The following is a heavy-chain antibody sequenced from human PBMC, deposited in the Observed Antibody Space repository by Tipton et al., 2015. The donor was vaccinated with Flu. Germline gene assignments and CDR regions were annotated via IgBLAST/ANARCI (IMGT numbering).Heavy chain of an antibody. Sequence: TLSLTCTVSGGSISNYHWGWIRQPPGKRLELIGSIYPSGTTYYNPSLKSRVTISVDTSKSQFSLMLRSVTAADTAVYYCARLSYYDVDLKNFYFDHWGQGALVTVSS. CDR1: GGSISNYH. D-gene: IGHD3-10*02. J-gene: IGHJ4*02. CDR3: ARLSYYDVDLKNFYFDH. V-gene: IGHV4-39*01. CDR2: IYPSGTT.